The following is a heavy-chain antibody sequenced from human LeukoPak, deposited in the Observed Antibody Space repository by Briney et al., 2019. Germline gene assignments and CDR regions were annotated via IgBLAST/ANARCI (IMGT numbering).Heavy chain of an antibody. V-gene: IGHV4-59*01. CDR1: GGSISGYY. Sequence: PSETLSLTCTVLGGSISGYYWSWIRQSPGKGLEWIGYIHYTGNTKSNPSLKSRVTISVDTSKNQFSLNLSSVTAADTAVYYCVRERLDDAGYYYMNVWGKGTTVTVSS. CDR3: VRERLDDAGYYYMNV. CDR2: IHYTGNT. D-gene: IGHD1-1*01. J-gene: IGHJ6*03.